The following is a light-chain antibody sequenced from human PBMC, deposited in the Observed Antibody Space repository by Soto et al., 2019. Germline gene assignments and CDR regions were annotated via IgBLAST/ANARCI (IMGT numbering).Light chain of an antibody. CDR1: SSNIGNNT. V-gene: IGLV1-44*01. CDR2: GNN. CDR3: AAWADSLNGPV. J-gene: IGLJ3*02. Sequence: QSVLTQPPSASGTPGQRVTISCSGSSSNIGNNTVNWYQQLPGTAPKLLIYGNNHRTSGVPDRFSGSKSGTSASLANSGLQSEDEADYFCAAWADSLNGPVFGGGTQLTVL.